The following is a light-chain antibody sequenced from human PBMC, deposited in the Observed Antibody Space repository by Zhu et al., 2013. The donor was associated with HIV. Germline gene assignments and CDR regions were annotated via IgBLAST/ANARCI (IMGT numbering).Light chain of an antibody. CDR2: KAS. CDR3: QQYNSQPYT. Sequence: DVHLTQSPSTLSASVGDRVTITCRASQTISGWLAWYQQKPGKAPKVLIYKASFWKMGSHLGSAAVALGQNSLSRSAACSLMILQLIYCQQYNSQPYTFGQGTKLDIK. CDR1: QTISGW. V-gene: IGKV1-5*03. J-gene: IGKJ2*01.